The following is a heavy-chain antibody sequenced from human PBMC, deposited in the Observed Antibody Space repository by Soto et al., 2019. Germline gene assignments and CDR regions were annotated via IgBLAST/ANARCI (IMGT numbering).Heavy chain of an antibody. CDR1: GGSISDISYC. V-gene: IGHV4-39*01. Sequence: SETLSLTCTVSGGSISDISYCWGWIRQPPGKGLQWIGCMFYSGATYYNPSLKNRVTLSVDTSNNEFSLKLVSVTAPDTAAYYCARHKSGSDWLDPWGQGTLVTVSS. CDR2: MFYSGAT. D-gene: IGHD2-15*01. CDR3: ARHKSGSDWLDP. J-gene: IGHJ5*02.